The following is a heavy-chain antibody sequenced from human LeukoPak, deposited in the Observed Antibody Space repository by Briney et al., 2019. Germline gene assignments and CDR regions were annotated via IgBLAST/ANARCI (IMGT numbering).Heavy chain of an antibody. V-gene: IGHV1-18*01. D-gene: IGHD7-27*01. CDR1: GYAFTSYG. Sequence: GASVKVSCKASGYAFTSYGISWVRQAPGQGLEWMGWISAYNGNTNYAQRLQGRVIMTTDTSTSTAYMELRSLRSEDTAVYYCAAERTGDRRHYMDVWGKGTTVTVSS. CDR3: AAERTGDRRHYMDV. J-gene: IGHJ6*03. CDR2: ISAYNGNT.